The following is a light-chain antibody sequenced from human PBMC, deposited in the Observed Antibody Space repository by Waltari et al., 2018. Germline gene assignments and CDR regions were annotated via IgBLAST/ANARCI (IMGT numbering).Light chain of an antibody. CDR3: QSADSSGTYQV. CDR1: ALPTHY. Sequence: SYALTQPPSVSVSPGQTARITCSGDALPTHYAYWYQQRPGQAPVLVIYKDSERPSGIPERFSGSSSGTTVTLTISGVQAEDEADYYCQSADSSGTYQVFGGGTKLTVL. CDR2: KDS. V-gene: IGLV3-25*03. J-gene: IGLJ2*01.